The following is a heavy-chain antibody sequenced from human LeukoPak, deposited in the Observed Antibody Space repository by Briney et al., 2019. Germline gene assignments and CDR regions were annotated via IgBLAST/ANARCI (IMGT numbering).Heavy chain of an antibody. Sequence: ASVKVSCKASGYTFTGYYMHWVRQAPGQGLEWMGWINPNSGGTNYAQKFQGRVTMTRDTSISTAYMELSRLRSDDTAVYYCASTRGIEMATILSFDYWGQGTLVTVSS. CDR3: ASTRGIEMATILSFDY. CDR1: GYTFTGYY. V-gene: IGHV1-2*02. D-gene: IGHD5-24*01. J-gene: IGHJ4*02. CDR2: INPNSGGT.